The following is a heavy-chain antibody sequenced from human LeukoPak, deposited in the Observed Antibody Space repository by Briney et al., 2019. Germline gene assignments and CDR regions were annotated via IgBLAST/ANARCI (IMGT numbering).Heavy chain of an antibody. V-gene: IGHV3-66*01. J-gene: IGHJ4*02. CDR2: IYSGGTT. Sequence: GSLRLSCAASGFTVSSNYMSWVRQAPGKGLEWVSVIYSGGTTYYADSVKGRFTISRDNSKNTLYLQMNSLRAEDTAVYYCARGLYYDGVFDYWGQGTLVTVSS. D-gene: IGHD3-22*01. CDR3: ARGLYYDGVFDY. CDR1: GFTVSSNY.